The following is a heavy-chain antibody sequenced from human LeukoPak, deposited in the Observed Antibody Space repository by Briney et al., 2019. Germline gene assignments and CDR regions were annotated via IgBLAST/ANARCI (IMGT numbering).Heavy chain of an antibody. CDR2: ISYDGSNK. J-gene: IGHJ4*02. Sequence: GGSLRLSCAASGFTFSTYAMHWVRQAPGKGLEWVAVISYDGSNKYYADSVKGRFTISRDNSKSTLYLQMNSLRAEDTAVYYCARGTYYYDSSGYYGYWGQGTLVTVSS. V-gene: IGHV3-30*01. CDR3: ARGTYYYDSSGYYGY. CDR1: GFTFSTYA. D-gene: IGHD3-22*01.